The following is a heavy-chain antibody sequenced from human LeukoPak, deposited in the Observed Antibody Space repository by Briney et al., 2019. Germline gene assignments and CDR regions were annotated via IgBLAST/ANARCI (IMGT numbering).Heavy chain of an antibody. V-gene: IGHV4-4*07. J-gene: IGHJ4*02. CDR1: GASITSHD. Sequence: SETLSLTCTVSGASITSHDWSWIRQPAGKGLEWIGRIYTRGTTDYNPSLKSRVIISVDTSKNQFSLQLSSVTAADTAIYYCARSRNLDYWGQGTLVTVSS. CDR2: IYTRGTT. CDR3: ARSRNLDY.